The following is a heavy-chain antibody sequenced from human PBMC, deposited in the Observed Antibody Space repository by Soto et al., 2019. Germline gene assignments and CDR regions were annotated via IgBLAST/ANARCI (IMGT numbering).Heavy chain of an antibody. CDR1: GYSFTVHY. Sequence: ASVKVSCKASGYSFTVHYMHWVRQAPGQGLEWMGVINPFDEGSTYAQRFRGRVTMTRDTSTSTVYMELSRLRFEDTAVYSCATGGDNSGEFYSYGMDVWGQGTTVTVSS. V-gene: IGHV1-46*01. CDR3: ATGGDNSGEFYSYGMDV. J-gene: IGHJ6*02. CDR2: INPFDEGS. D-gene: IGHD2-15*01.